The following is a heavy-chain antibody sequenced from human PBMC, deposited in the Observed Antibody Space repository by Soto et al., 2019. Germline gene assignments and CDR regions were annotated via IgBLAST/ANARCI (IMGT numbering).Heavy chain of an antibody. CDR1: GGIFSTYA. V-gene: IGHV1-69*05. J-gene: IGHJ3*02. CDR3: ASRVGDTAMPHAFDI. D-gene: IGHD5-18*01. CDR2: IIPIFGNT. Sequence: ASVKVSCKASGGIFSTYAISWLRQAPGQGLEWMGGIIPIFGNTNYAQKLQGRVTMTRDTSTSTVYMELSSLRSEDTAVYYCASRVGDTAMPHAFDIWGQGTMVTVSS.